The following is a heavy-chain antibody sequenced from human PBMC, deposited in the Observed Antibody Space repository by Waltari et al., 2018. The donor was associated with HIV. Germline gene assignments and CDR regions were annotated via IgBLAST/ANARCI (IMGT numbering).Heavy chain of an antibody. CDR2: TNYRKKWYH. CDR3: AKGAFSGRTSGMFDY. J-gene: IGHJ4*02. Sequence: IQLQQSGPGLMQPSQTLSLTCVISADSVSSNTAAWTWIRQSPSRGLEWLGRTNYRKKWYHDYTVSLKTRMTLSADASKNQFSLELRSLTFDDSAMYYCAKGAFSGRTSGMFDYWGQGALVTVSS. V-gene: IGHV6-1*01. D-gene: IGHD3-10*01. CDR1: ADSVSSNTAA.